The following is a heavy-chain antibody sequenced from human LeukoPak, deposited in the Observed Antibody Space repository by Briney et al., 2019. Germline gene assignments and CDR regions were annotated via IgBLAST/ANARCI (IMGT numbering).Heavy chain of an antibody. CDR1: GFTFSSYA. CDR3: ARPTTVTTVFDP. V-gene: IGHV3-30*04. CDR2: ISYDGSNK. J-gene: IGHJ5*02. Sequence: GSLRLSCAASGFTFSSYAMHWVRPAPGKGLEWVAVISYDGSNKYYADSVKGRFTISRDNSKNTLYLQMNSLRAEDTAVYYCARPTTVTTVFDPWGQGTLVTVSS. D-gene: IGHD4-17*01.